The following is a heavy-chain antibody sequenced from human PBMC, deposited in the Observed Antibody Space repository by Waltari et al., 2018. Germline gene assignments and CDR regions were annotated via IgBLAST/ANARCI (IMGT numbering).Heavy chain of an antibody. J-gene: IGHJ4*02. CDR3: ARGWQSIDY. CDR2: IKPDGSGT. V-gene: IGHV3-74*01. CDR1: GFTFNGYW. Sequence: EVQLVESGGGLVQPGGSLRLSCAAAGFTFNGYWMHWVRQAPGKGLVWGSRIKPDGSGTDYGDSVKGRFTISRDNAKNTLYLQLNSLRAEDTAVYYCARGWQSIDYWGQGTLVTVSS.